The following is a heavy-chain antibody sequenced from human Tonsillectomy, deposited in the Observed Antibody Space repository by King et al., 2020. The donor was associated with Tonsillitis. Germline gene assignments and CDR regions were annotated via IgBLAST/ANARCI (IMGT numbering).Heavy chain of an antibody. V-gene: IGHV1-18*04. D-gene: IGHD1-26*01. J-gene: IGHJ6*02. Sequence: QLVQSGAEVKKPGASVKVSCKASGYTFTSYGISWVRRAPGQGLEWMGWISAYNGNTNYAQKFQGRVTMTTDTSTSTAYMELRSLRSDDTAVYHCAGTSFLSDDYYAMDVWGQGTTVTVSS. CDR2: ISAYNGNT. CDR3: AGTSFLSDDYYAMDV. CDR1: GYTFTSYG.